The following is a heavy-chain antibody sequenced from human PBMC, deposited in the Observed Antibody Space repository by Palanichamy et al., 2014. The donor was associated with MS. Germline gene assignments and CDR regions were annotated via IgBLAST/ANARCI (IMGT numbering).Heavy chain of an antibody. CDR3: ATGRGSGDPDLAPLDH. CDR2: VSYNGRIQ. D-gene: IGHD3-16*01. Sequence: QVHLVESGGDVVRPGRSLRLSCAASSAVDFSDNDMHWVRQAPGKGLEWVAVVSYNGRIQYYTDSVKGRFTISRDNSKNTLYLQMNSLRGDDTAVYFCATGRGSGDPDLAPLDHWGQGTLVAVSS. V-gene: IGHV3-30*04. CDR1: AVDFSDND. J-gene: IGHJ4*02.